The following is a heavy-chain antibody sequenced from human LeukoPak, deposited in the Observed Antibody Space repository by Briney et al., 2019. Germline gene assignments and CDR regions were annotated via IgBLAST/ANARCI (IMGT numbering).Heavy chain of an antibody. CDR2: ISSSGTTI. Sequence: GGSLRLSCAASGFTFSDYYMSSIRQAPGKGLEWVSYISSSGTTISYTDSVKGRFTISRDNAKNSLYLQMNSLRAEDTAVYYCARDYRSTFDYWGQGTLVTVSS. CDR3: ARDYRSTFDY. V-gene: IGHV3-11*01. CDR1: GFTFSDYY. D-gene: IGHD1-26*01. J-gene: IGHJ4*02.